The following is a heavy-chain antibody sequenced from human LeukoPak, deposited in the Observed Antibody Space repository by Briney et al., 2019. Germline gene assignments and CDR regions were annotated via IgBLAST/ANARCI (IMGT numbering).Heavy chain of an antibody. D-gene: IGHD3-10*01. Sequence: SETLSLTCTVSGGSISSSSYYWGWIRQPPGKGLEWIGTISYSGRTYYNPSLKSRVTISVDTSKNQFSLKLSSVTAADTAVYYCRVATNLGEGAFDYWGQGTLVTVSS. J-gene: IGHJ4*02. CDR3: RVATNLGEGAFDY. CDR1: GGSISSSSYY. V-gene: IGHV4-39*07. CDR2: ISYSGRT.